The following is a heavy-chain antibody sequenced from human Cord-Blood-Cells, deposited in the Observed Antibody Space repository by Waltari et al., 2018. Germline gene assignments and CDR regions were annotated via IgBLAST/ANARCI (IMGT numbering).Heavy chain of an antibody. CDR2: IYSGGST. Sequence: EVQLVESGGGLIQPGGSLGLSCAASGFTVSSNYRSWVRQAPGKGLEWVSVIYSGGSTYYADSVKGRFTISRDNSKNTLYLQMNSLRAEDTAVYYCARALGILYYFDYWGQGTLVTVSS. J-gene: IGHJ4*02. CDR3: ARALGILYYFDY. CDR1: GFTVSSNY. D-gene: IGHD7-27*01. V-gene: IGHV3-53*01.